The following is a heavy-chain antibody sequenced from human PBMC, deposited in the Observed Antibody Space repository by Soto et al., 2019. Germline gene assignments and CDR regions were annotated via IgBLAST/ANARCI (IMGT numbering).Heavy chain of an antibody. CDR3: ARGDRFRCSGDRCFSDGLFLS. CDR2: INGSSSTM. J-gene: IGHJ5*02. V-gene: IGHV3-48*02. CDR1: GFTFGIYS. Sequence: EVQLVESGGGLVQRGGSLRLSCAASGFTFGIYSMNWVRQAPGKGLEWISYINGSSSTMYYADSVKGRFIISRDNADNSLYLKINSLRDADTAVYYCARGDRFRCSGDRCFSDGLFLSWGQGTLVTVSS. D-gene: IGHD2-15*01.